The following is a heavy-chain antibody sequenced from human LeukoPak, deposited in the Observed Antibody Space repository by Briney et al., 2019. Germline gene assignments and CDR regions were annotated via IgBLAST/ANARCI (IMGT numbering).Heavy chain of an antibody. CDR3: ARGRHAIYDY. D-gene: IGHD2-21*01. Sequence: ASVKVSCKASGYTFTSYDMNWVRQATGQGLEWMGWMNPNSGNTGYAQKFQDRVTITRNTSIRTAYMELSSLRSEDTGVYYCARGRHAIYDYWGQGTLVTVSS. V-gene: IGHV1-8*03. CDR1: GYTFTSYD. CDR2: MNPNSGNT. J-gene: IGHJ4*02.